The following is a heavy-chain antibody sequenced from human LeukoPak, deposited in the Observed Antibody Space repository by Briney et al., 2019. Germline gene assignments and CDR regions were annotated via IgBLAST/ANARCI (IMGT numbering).Heavy chain of an antibody. CDR1: GFTFSGYP. CDR2: ISDDGGRK. V-gene: IGHV3-30*04. D-gene: IGHD5-12*01. Sequence: GGSLRLSCAASGFTFSGYPMHWVRQAPGKGLDWVAIISDDGGRKFYADSVKGRFTISRDNSKNTLYLQMNSLRAEDTAVYYCARGRYSGTTYYFDYWGQGTLVTVSS. CDR3: ARGRYSGTTYYFDY. J-gene: IGHJ4*02.